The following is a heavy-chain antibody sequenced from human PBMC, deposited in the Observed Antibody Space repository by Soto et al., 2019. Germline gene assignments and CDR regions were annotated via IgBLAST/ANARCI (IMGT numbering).Heavy chain of an antibody. CDR1: GFTFSSYA. CDR3: ARDGIVVGDHGMDV. J-gene: IGHJ6*02. CDR2: ISYDGSNK. Sequence: PGGSLRLSCAASGFTFSSYAMHWVRQAPGKGLEWVAVISYDGSNKYYADSVKGRFTISRDNSKNTLYLQMNSLRAEDTAVYYCARDGIVVGDHGMDVWGQGTTVTVSS. V-gene: IGHV3-30-3*01. D-gene: IGHD2-21*01.